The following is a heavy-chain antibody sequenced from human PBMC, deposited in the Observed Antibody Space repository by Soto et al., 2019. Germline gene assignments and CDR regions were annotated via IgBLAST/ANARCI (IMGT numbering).Heavy chain of an antibody. V-gene: IGHV3-30-3*01. CDR2: ISYDGSNK. D-gene: IGHD6-19*01. CDR3: ARDPVAGRYYYYYYGIDV. J-gene: IGHJ6*02. Sequence: QVQLVESGGGVVQPGRSLRLSCAASGFTFSSYAMHWVRQAPGKGLEWVAVISYDGSNKYYADSVKGRFTISRDNSKNTLYLQMNSLRAEDTAVYYCARDPVAGRYYYYYYGIDVWGQGTTVTVSS. CDR1: GFTFSSYA.